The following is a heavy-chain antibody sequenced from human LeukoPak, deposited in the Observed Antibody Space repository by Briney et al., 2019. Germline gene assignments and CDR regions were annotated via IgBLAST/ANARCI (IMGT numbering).Heavy chain of an antibody. CDR1: GFTFSSYS. CDR3: ARLNYYDSSGYYTWFDP. CDR2: ISSSSSSI. V-gene: IGHV3-21*01. Sequence: GGSLRLSCAASGFTFSSYSMNWVRQAPGTGLEWVSSISSSSSSISYADSVKGRFTISRDNARNSLYLQMNSLRAVDTAVYYCARLNYYDSSGYYTWFDPWGQGTLVTVSS. D-gene: IGHD3-22*01. J-gene: IGHJ5*02.